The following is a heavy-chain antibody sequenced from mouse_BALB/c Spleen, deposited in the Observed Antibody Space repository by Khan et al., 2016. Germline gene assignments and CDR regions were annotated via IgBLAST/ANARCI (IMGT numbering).Heavy chain of an antibody. CDR2: INPDSYTI. CDR1: GFDFSRYW. CDR3: ARAGYYGYLAY. Sequence: EVKLLESGGGLVHPGGSLKLSCAASGFDFSRYWMSWVRQAPGKGLEWIGEINPDSYTINYTPSLTDKFIISRDNAKNTLYLQMSKVRSEDTALYYCARAGYYGYLAYWGQGTLVTVSA. D-gene: IGHD1-1*01. V-gene: IGHV4-1*02. J-gene: IGHJ3*01.